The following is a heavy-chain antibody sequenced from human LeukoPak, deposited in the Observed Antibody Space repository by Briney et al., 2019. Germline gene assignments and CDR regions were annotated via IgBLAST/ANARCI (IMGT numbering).Heavy chain of an antibody. Sequence: PSETLSLTCAVYGGSFSGYYWSWIRQPPGKGLEWLGEINHSGSTNYNPSLKSRVTISVDTSKNQFSLKLSSVTAADTAVYYCARVRPSVVYAMQTSYNWFDPWGQGTLVTVSS. CDR3: ARVRPSVVYAMQTSYNWFDP. CDR1: GGSFSGYY. CDR2: INHSGST. D-gene: IGHD2-8*02. J-gene: IGHJ5*02. V-gene: IGHV4-34*01.